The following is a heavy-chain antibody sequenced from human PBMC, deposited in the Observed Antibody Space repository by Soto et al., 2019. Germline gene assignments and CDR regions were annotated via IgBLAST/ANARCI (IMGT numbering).Heavy chain of an antibody. Sequence: GGSLRLSCAASGFTFSSYSMNWVRQAPGKGLEWVSYISSSSSTIYYADSVKGRFTISRDNAKNSLYLQMNSLRAEDTAVYYCARDISYQLLGDNWFDPWGQGTLVTVSS. CDR2: ISSSSSTI. V-gene: IGHV3-48*01. J-gene: IGHJ5*02. CDR1: GFTFSSYS. CDR3: ARDISYQLLGDNWFDP. D-gene: IGHD2-2*01.